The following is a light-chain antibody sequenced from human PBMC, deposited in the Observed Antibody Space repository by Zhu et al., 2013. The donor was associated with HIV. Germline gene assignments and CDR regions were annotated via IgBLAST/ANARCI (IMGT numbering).Light chain of an antibody. V-gene: IGKV4-1*01. CDR3: QQYYSTPRT. CDR2: WAS. CDR1: QSVLYSSNNENY. J-gene: IGKJ1*01. Sequence: DIVMTQSPDSLAVSLGERATINCKSSQSVLYSSNNENYLAWYQQKPGQPPKLLIYWASTRESGVPDRFSGSGSGTDFTLTISSLQAEDVAVYYCQQYYSTPRTFGQGTKVEI.